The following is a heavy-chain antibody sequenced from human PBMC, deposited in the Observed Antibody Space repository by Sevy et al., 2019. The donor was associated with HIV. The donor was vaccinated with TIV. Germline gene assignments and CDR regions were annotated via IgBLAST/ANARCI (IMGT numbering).Heavy chain of an antibody. CDR2: ISYDGSNK. J-gene: IGHJ4*02. CDR3: ARDLPPSATTVAHFDC. CDR1: GFTFSSYA. V-gene: IGHV3-30*04. Sequence: GGSLRLSCAASGFTFSSYAMHWVRQAPGKGLEWVAVISYDGSNKYYADSVKGRFTISRDNARNSLYLQMHSLRAEDTAVYYCARDLPPSATTVAHFDCWGQGTLVTVSS. D-gene: IGHD4-17*01.